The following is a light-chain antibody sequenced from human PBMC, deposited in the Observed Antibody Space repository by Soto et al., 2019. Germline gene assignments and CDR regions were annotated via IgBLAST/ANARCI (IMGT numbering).Light chain of an antibody. CDR3: QQYEYFWT. V-gene: IGKV1-5*01. Sequence: DIPMTQSPSTLSASVGDRVTITCRASRNINTLLAWYQQKAGKAPKLLIYAASTFETGVSSRFSGSGFGTEFTLTIDSLQPDDFATYYCQQYEYFWTFGQGTTVEIK. J-gene: IGKJ1*01. CDR2: AAS. CDR1: RNINTL.